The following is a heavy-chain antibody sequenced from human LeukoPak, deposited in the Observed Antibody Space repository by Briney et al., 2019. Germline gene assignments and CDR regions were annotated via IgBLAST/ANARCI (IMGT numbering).Heavy chain of an antibody. CDR3: ASLDIPDCSSTSCPINPRDY. CDR1: GFTFNIYA. D-gene: IGHD2-2*01. Sequence: PGGSLRLSCAASGFTFNIYAMSWVRQAPGKGLEWVSSISSSSSYIYYADSVKGRFTISRDNAKNSLYLQMNSLRAEDTAVYYCASLDIPDCSSTSCPINPRDYWGQGTLVTVSS. V-gene: IGHV3-21*01. J-gene: IGHJ4*02. CDR2: ISSSSSYI.